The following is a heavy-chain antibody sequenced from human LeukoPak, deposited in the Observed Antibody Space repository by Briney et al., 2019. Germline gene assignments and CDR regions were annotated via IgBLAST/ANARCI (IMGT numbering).Heavy chain of an antibody. CDR2: IYYSGTT. J-gene: IGHJ4*02. Sequence: TSETLSLTCTVSGVSFSGGDYYWSWLRQPPGKGLEWYVYIYYSGTTYSNPSLKSRVTISVDTSKNQFSLKLSSVTAADTAVYYCARVSGPYGDYYVDYWGQGTLVTVSS. D-gene: IGHD4-17*01. CDR1: GVSFSGGDYY. V-gene: IGHV4-30-4*01. CDR3: ARVSGPYGDYYVDY.